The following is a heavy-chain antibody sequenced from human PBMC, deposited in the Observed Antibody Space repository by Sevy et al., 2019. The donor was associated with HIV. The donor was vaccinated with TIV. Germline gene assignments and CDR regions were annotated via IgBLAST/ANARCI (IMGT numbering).Heavy chain of an antibody. CDR1: GYTFASNG. CDR2: IGIYNGNA. V-gene: IGHV1-18*01. D-gene: IGHD3-10*01. CDR3: ARVPTYYYGSATYFDY. Sequence: ASVKVSCKASGYTFASNGISWVRQAPGQGLEWMGWIGIYNGNAKSAQKFQGRVTMTTDTSTSTAYMELGSLRSDDTAVYSCARVPTYYYGSATYFDYWGQGTLVTVSS. J-gene: IGHJ4*02.